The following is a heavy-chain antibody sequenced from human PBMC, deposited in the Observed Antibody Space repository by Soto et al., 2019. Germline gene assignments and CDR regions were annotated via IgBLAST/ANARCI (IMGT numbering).Heavy chain of an antibody. V-gene: IGHV1-58*01. J-gene: IGHJ4*02. D-gene: IGHD1-26*01. Sequence: VASVKVSCKASGFTFTRSALQWVRQARGQRLEWIGWIVVGSGNTNYAQKFQERVTITRDMSTSTAYMELSSLRSEDTAVYYGAAAIVGAAASLDFWGQGTLVTVS. CDR2: IVVGSGNT. CDR3: AAAIVGAAASLDF. CDR1: GFTFTRSA.